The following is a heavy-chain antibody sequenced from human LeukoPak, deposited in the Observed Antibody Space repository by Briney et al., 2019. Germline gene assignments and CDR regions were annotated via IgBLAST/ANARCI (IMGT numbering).Heavy chain of an antibody. V-gene: IGHV3-30*02. J-gene: IGHJ4*02. CDR2: IRYDGSEK. CDR3: AKDLENDLIAFLDY. CDR1: GFTFSSYG. D-gene: IGHD1-1*01. Sequence: GGSLRLSCAASGFTFSSYGMHWVRQAPGKGLEWVGFIRYDGSEKYYTDSVRGRFTISRDNSKNTLYLQMNSLRAEDTAVYYCAKDLENDLIAFLDYWGQGTLVTVSS.